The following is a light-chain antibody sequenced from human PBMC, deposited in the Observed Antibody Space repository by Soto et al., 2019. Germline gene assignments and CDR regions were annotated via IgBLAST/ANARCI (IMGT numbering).Light chain of an antibody. J-gene: IGLJ2*01. Sequence: QSALTQPASGSGSPGQSITISCTGTSSDVGSYNLVSWYQQHPGKAPKLMIYEGSKRPSGVSNRFSGSKSGNTASLTISGLQAEDEADYYCCSYAGSSTLVFGGGTQLTVL. CDR1: SSDVGSYNL. CDR2: EGS. CDR3: CSYAGSSTLV. V-gene: IGLV2-23*01.